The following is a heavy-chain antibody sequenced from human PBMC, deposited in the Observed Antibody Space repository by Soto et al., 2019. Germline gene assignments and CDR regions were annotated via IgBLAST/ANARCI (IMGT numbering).Heavy chain of an antibody. CDR3: ARFCFYGSCYDMDV. CDR2: IIPIFGTA. CDR1: GGTFSSYA. V-gene: IGHV1-69*13. Sequence: ASVKVSCKASGGTFSSYAISWVRQAPGQGLEWMGGIIPIFGTANYAQKFQGRVTITADESTSTAYMELSSLRSEDTAVYYCARFCFYGSCYDMDVWGQGTTVTVSS. D-gene: IGHD3-10*01. J-gene: IGHJ6*02.